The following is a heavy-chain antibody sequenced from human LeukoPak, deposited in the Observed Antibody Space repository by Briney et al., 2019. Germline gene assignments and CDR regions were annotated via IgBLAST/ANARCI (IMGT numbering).Heavy chain of an antibody. D-gene: IGHD6-6*01. CDR2: ICNSGST. CDR1: AYSISSGYY. V-gene: IGHV4-38-2*01. J-gene: IGHJ4*02. Sequence: SETLSLPCAASAYSISSGYYWCWRRPPPGEGVGGSWIICNSGSTYYNQSLRGRFTISGDNAKNQLSLNLSSVTAADTAAYYCARTHQAARLGPFDYWGQGTLVTVFS. CDR3: ARTHQAARLGPFDY.